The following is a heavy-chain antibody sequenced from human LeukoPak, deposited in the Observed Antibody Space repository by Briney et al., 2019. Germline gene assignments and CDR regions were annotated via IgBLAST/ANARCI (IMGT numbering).Heavy chain of an antibody. D-gene: IGHD2-15*01. CDR2: INPNSGGT. CDR3: ARGYCSGGTCYLVENWFDP. Sequence: GASVKVSCKASGYTFTGYYMYWVRQAPGQGLEWMGRINPNSGGTDYAQNFQGRVTMTRDTSISTAYMELSRLRSDDTAVCYCARGYCSGGTCYLVENWFDPWGQGTLVTVSS. J-gene: IGHJ5*02. CDR1: GYTFTGYY. V-gene: IGHV1-2*06.